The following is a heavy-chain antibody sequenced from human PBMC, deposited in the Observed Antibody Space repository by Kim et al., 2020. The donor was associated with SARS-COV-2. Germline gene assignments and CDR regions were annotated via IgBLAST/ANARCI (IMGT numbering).Heavy chain of an antibody. J-gene: IGHJ3*02. Sequence: GGSLRLSCTASGFTFGDYAMSWFRQAPGKGLEWVGFIRSKAYGGTTEYAASVKGRFTISRDDSKSIAYLQMNSLKTEDTAVYYCTRDDLIRVSWLRSIYDAFDIWGQGTMVTVSS. D-gene: IGHD5-12*01. V-gene: IGHV3-49*03. CDR1: GFTFGDYA. CDR3: TRDDLIRVSWLRSIYDAFDI. CDR2: IRSKAYGGTT.